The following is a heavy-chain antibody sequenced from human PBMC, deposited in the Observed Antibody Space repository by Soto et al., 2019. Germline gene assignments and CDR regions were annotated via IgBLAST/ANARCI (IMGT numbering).Heavy chain of an antibody. V-gene: IGHV3-9*01. CDR1: GFIFDDYA. D-gene: IGHD3-10*01. CDR2: INWNSAKI. J-gene: IGHJ4*02. Sequence: EVRLVESGGGLVQPGRSLRLSCAASGFIFDDYAMHWVRQAPGKGLEWVSGINWNSAKIGYADSVKGRFTISRDNAKQSLFLQMNSLRAEDTAFYFCAKDNYFGSGSYSPNQLDSWGQGTRVTVSS. CDR3: AKDNYFGSGSYSPNQLDS.